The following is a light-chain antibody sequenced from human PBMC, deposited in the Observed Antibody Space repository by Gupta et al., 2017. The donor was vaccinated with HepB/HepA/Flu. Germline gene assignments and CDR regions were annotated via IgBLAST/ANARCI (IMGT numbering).Light chain of an antibody. CDR1: SGSVSTSYY. CDR3: VQNRGSGIWV. CDR2: NRN. Sequence: QTVVTPEPSFSVSPGGTVTLTCGLSSGSVSTSYYPSWLQQTPGHAPRTLIYNRNNRSAGVPDRFSASLRGNTAALTTTGAKEDEDADYYYVQNRGSGIWVFGGGTKLTVL. J-gene: IGLJ2*01. V-gene: IGLV8-61*01.